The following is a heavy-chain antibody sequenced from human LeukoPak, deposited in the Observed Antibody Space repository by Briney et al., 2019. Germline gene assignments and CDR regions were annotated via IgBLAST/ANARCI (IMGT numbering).Heavy chain of an antibody. Sequence: SETLSLTCTVSGGSISGGGYYWSWIRQPPGKGLEWIGEINHSGSTNYNPSLKSRVTISVDTSKNQFSLKLSSVTAADTAVYYCARHGIRNYDFWSGYYIAAYYFDYWGQGTLVTVSS. V-gene: IGHV4-61*08. CDR3: ARHGIRNYDFWSGYYIAAYYFDY. J-gene: IGHJ4*02. CDR2: INHSGST. D-gene: IGHD3-3*01. CDR1: GGSISGGGYY.